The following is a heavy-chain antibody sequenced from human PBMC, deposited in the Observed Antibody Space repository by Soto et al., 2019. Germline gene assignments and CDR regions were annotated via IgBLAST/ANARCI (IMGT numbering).Heavy chain of an antibody. CDR3: VRGSNDWDGIDY. Sequence: EVQLLESGGGLVQPGGSLRLSCAASGFTFSRYWMHWVRQAPGKGLVWVAQINSNGSPTIYADSVRGRFTISRDNAKNTLSLQLQSMRVEDTALYFCVRGSNDWDGIDYWGQGALVTVSS. D-gene: IGHD3-9*01. CDR2: INSNGSPT. J-gene: IGHJ4*02. V-gene: IGHV3-74*01. CDR1: GFTFSRYW.